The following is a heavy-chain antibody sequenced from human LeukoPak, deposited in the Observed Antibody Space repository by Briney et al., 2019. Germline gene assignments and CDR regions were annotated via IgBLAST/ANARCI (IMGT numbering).Heavy chain of an antibody. Sequence: GGSLRLSCATSGFTFSRYAMHWVRQAPGKGLEWVAVMSSDGSKKYYADSVKGRFTISRDNSKNTLYLQMNSLRAEDTAVYYCAKKFTGTTVISGDYFDYWGQGTLVTVSS. J-gene: IGHJ4*02. CDR2: MSSDGSKK. D-gene: IGHD4-17*01. CDR3: AKKFTGTTVISGDYFDY. CDR1: GFTFSRYA. V-gene: IGHV3-30-3*02.